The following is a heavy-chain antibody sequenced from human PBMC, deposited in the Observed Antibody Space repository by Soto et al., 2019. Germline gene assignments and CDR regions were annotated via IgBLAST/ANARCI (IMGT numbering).Heavy chain of an antibody. Sequence: EVQLVESGGGLVKPGGSLRLSCAASGFTFSNAWMSWVRQAPGKGLEWVGRIKSKTDGGTTDYAAPVKGRFTISRDDSKNTLYLQMNSLKTEDTAVYYCTTDPEYYDFWSGPITGGQGTLVTVSS. J-gene: IGHJ4*02. CDR3: TTDPEYYDFWSGPIT. CDR1: GFTFSNAW. CDR2: IKSKTDGGTT. V-gene: IGHV3-15*01. D-gene: IGHD3-3*01.